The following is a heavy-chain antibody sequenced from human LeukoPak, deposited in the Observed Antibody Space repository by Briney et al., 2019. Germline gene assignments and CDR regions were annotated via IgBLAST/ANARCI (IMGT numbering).Heavy chain of an antibody. CDR1: GFNFRRFG. J-gene: IGHJ2*01. V-gene: IGHV3-33*06. D-gene: IGHD1-26*01. Sequence: GGSLRLSCAASGFNFRRFGMHWVRQAPGKGLQWVAVINYDGSKKDYVESVRGRFTISRDSSKNTLFLHMNTLRAEDTAIYYCAKDRTVGASYWYFDLWGRGTLVTVSS. CDR3: AKDRTVGASYWYFDL. CDR2: INYDGSKK.